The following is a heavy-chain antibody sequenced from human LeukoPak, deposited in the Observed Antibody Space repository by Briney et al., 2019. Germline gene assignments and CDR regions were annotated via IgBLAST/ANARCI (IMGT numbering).Heavy chain of an antibody. D-gene: IGHD1-26*01. CDR1: GFTFTTNA. V-gene: IGHV3-23*01. J-gene: IGHJ4*02. Sequence: PGGSLRLSCAASGFTFTTNAMSWVRQAPGKGLEWVSAVSGSGGDTYYAGSVKGRFTISRDNSKNTLYLQMNSLRAEDTAVYYCAKGYLGAPFDYWGQGTLVTVSS. CDR3: AKGYLGAPFDY. CDR2: VSGSGGDT.